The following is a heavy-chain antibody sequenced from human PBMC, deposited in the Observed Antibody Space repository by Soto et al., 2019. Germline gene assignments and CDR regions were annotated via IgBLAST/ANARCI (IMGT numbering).Heavy chain of an antibody. CDR1: GFTFSSYG. CDR3: ARDKNNYDFWSGYPSYGMDV. CDR2: IWYDGSNK. V-gene: IGHV3-33*01. J-gene: IGHJ6*02. D-gene: IGHD3-3*01. Sequence: GGSLRLSCAASGFTFSSYGMHWVRQAPGKGLEWVAVIWYDGSNKYYADSVKGRFTISRDNSKNTLYLQMNSLRAEDTAVYYCARDKNNYDFWSGYPSYGMDVWGQGTTVTVSS.